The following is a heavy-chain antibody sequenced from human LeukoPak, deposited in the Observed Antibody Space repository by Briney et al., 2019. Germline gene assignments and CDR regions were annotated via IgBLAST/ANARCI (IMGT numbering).Heavy chain of an antibody. V-gene: IGHV3-30*18. D-gene: IGHD2-2*01. CDR2: ISYDGSNK. CDR1: GFTFSSYG. Sequence: PGRSLRLSCAASGFTFSSYGMHWVRQAPGKGLEWVAVISYDGSNKYYADSVKGRSTLSRDNSKNTLYLQMNSLRAEDTAVYYCAKGVIGVVPAALYYYGMDVWGQGTTVTVSS. CDR3: AKGVIGVVPAALYYYGMDV. J-gene: IGHJ6*02.